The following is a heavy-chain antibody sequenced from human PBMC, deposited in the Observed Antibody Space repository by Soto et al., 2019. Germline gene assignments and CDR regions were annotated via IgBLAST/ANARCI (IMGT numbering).Heavy chain of an antibody. D-gene: IGHD1-26*01. Sequence: EVQLVESGGGLVQPGGSLRLSCAPSGFTFSTYWMSWVRQAPGKGLEGVANIKQDGSEKYYVDSVKGRFTISRDNAKNSLYLQMNSLRAEDTAVYYCARGGRRSGSYADAFDIWGQGTMVTVSS. CDR1: GFTFSTYW. CDR2: IKQDGSEK. V-gene: IGHV3-7*03. CDR3: ARGGRRSGSYADAFDI. J-gene: IGHJ3*02.